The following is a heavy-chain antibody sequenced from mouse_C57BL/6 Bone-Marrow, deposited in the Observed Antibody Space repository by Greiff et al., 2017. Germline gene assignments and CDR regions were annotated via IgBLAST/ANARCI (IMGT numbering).Heavy chain of an antibody. CDR3: ARWGYGSSYEFAY. Sequence: VKLVESDAELVKPGASVKISCKVSGYTFTDHTIHWMKQRPEQGLEWIGYIYPRDGSTKYNEKLKGKATLTADKSSSTAYMQLNSLTSEDSAVYFCARWGYGSSYEFAYWGQGTLVTVSA. CDR1: GYTFTDHT. D-gene: IGHD1-1*01. J-gene: IGHJ3*01. CDR2: IYPRDGST. V-gene: IGHV1-78*01.